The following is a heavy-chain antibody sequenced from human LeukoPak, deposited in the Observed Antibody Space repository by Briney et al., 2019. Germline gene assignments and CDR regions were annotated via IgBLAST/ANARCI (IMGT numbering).Heavy chain of an antibody. CDR1: GFTFSTYN. J-gene: IGHJ3*01. CDR2: ISNDGDNK. V-gene: IGHV3-30*04. Sequence: GGSLRLSCEASGFTFSTYNMHWVRQAPGKGLVWEAVISNDGDNKYYADSVKGRFTVSRDNSKNRLYLQMSTLGHEDTAVYRCARGLAGVSGAFDLRGQGTLVTVSS. D-gene: IGHD3-10*01. CDR3: ARGLAGVSGAFDL.